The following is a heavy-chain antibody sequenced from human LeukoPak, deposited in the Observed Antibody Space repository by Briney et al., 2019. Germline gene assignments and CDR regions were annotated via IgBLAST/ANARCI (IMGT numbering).Heavy chain of an antibody. D-gene: IGHD6-13*01. V-gene: IGHV4-34*01. CDR1: GGSFSGDF. Sequence: SETLSLTCAVYGGSFSGDFWSWIRQSPGKGLKWIGEINHGGSTTYNPSLQSRVTMSVDTSTNQISLKMTSVTAADTAVYYCARTPRIAAAGKGFDYWGQGTLVTVSS. CDR2: INHGGST. CDR3: ARTPRIAAAGKGFDY. J-gene: IGHJ4*02.